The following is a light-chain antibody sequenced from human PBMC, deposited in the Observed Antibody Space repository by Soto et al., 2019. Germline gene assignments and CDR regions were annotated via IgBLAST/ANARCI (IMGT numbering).Light chain of an antibody. CDR3: SSYTSDLTPYV. V-gene: IGLV2-14*01. Sequence: QSALTQPASVSGSPGQSITISCTGASSDVGDYNYVPWYQHHPGKAPKLLIYEVNNRPSGVSDRFSGSKSGNVASLTISWLQAEDEADYYCSSYTSDLTPYVFGTGTKLTVL. CDR1: SSDVGDYNY. J-gene: IGLJ1*01. CDR2: EVN.